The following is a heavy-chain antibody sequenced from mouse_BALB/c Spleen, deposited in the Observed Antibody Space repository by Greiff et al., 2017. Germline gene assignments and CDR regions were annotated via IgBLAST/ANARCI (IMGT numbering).Heavy chain of an antibody. D-gene: IGHD1-1*01. CDR1: GFNIKDTY. CDR2: IDPANGNT. CDR3: ARSRDYYGSPAWFAY. V-gene: IGHV14-3*02. J-gene: IGHJ3*01. Sequence: VQLQQSGAELVKPGASVKLSCTASGFNIKDTYMHWVKQRPEQGLEWIGRIDPANGNTKYDPKFQGKATITADTSSNTAYLQLSSLTSEDTAVYYCARSRDYYGSPAWFAYWGQGTLVTVSA.